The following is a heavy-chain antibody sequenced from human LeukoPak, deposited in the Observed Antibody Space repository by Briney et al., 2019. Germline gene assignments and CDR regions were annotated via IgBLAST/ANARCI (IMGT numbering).Heavy chain of an antibody. CDR2: IYYSGST. J-gene: IGHJ4*02. CDR1: GGSISSSSYY. Sequence: PSETLSLTCTVSGGSISSSSYYWGWIRQPPGKGLEWIGSIYYSGSTYYNPSLKSRVTISVDTSKNQFSLKLGSVTAADTAVYYCASSYSGSYLFDYWGQGTLVTVSS. V-gene: IGHV4-39*01. D-gene: IGHD1-26*01. CDR3: ASSYSGSYLFDY.